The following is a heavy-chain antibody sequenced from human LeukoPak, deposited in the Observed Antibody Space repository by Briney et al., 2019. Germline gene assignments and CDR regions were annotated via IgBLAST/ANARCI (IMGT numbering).Heavy chain of an antibody. Sequence: ASVKVSCKASGYTFTGYYMHWVRQAPGQGLEWMGWINPNSGGTNYAQKFQGRVTMTRDTSISTAYMELSRLRSDDTAVYYCARDDYGDYVGSRAGCWGQGTLVTVSS. V-gene: IGHV1-2*02. D-gene: IGHD4-17*01. CDR1: GYTFTGYY. CDR3: ARDDYGDYVGSRAGC. CDR2: INPNSGGT. J-gene: IGHJ4*02.